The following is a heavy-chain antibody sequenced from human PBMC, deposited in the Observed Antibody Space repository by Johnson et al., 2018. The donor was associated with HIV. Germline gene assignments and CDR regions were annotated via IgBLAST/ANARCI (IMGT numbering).Heavy chain of an antibody. J-gene: IGHJ3*02. CDR3: ARSYSSSWYGAFDI. CDR2: TWNSDTI. Sequence: VQLVESGGGLIQPGGSLRLSCAASGFTVSTNYMSWVRQAPGKGLEWVSGLTWNSDTIAYADSVKGRFTISRDNSKNTLYLQINSLRAEDTAVYYCARSYSSSWYGAFDIWGQGTMVTVSS. CDR1: GFTVSTNY. V-gene: IGHV3-66*03. D-gene: IGHD6-13*01.